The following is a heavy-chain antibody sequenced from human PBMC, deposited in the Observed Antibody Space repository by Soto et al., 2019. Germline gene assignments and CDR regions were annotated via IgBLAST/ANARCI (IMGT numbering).Heavy chain of an antibody. J-gene: IGHJ6*02. Sequence: GGSLRLSCAASGFNVGDYEMSWVRQAPGKGLEWISMITSGGTVFYYADSVRGRFAISRDDTENSLHLQMNSLRVEDTAMYYCARGRYALGVWGQGTTVTVSS. CDR2: ITSGGTVF. CDR3: ARGRYALGV. D-gene: IGHD3-9*01. V-gene: IGHV3-11*04. CDR1: GFNVGDYE.